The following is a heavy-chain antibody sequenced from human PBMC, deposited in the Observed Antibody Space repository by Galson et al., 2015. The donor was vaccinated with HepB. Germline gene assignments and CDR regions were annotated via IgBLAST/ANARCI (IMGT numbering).Heavy chain of an antibody. J-gene: IGHJ4*02. Sequence: SLRLSCAPSGFTFSTYAMSWVRQAPGRGLEWVSSISGSGGSTYYADSVKGRFTISRDNSKNTLYLQMNSLRAEDTAVYYCAKWGGGYSSSWYDYWGQGTLVTVSS. CDR2: ISGSGGST. D-gene: IGHD6-13*01. V-gene: IGHV3-23*01. CDR1: GFTFSTYA. CDR3: AKWGGGYSSSWYDY.